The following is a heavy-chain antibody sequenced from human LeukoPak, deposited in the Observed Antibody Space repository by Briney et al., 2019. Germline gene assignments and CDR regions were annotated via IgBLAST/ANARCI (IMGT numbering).Heavy chain of an antibody. CDR2: ISGSGGST. CDR3: AKGDIDSSGYYYPSPTPHY. D-gene: IGHD3-22*01. Sequence: GGSLTVSCAASGFTFSSYAMSWVRQAPGKGLEWVSAISGSGGSTYYADSVKGRFTISRDNSKNTLYLQMNSLRAEDTAVYYCAKGDIDSSGYYYPSPTPHYWGQGTLVTVSS. V-gene: IGHV3-23*01. CDR1: GFTFSSYA. J-gene: IGHJ4*02.